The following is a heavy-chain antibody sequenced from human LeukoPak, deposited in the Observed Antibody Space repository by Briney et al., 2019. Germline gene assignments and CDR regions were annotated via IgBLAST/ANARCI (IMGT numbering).Heavy chain of an antibody. V-gene: IGHV4-61*02. CDR2: IYTSGST. D-gene: IGHD6-19*01. J-gene: IGHJ4*02. CDR1: GGSIRSGSYY. CDR3: TRAGRHYSGDDY. Sequence: PSQTLSLTCTVSGGSIRSGSYYWSWIRRPAGKGLEWIGRIYTSGSTDYNPSLKSRIIISVDTSKRQFSLKLSAVTAADTAVYYCTRAGRHYSGDDYWGQGTLVTVSS.